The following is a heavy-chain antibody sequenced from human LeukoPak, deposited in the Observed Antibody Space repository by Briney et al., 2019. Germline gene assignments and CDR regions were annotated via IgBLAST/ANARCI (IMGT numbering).Heavy chain of an antibody. J-gene: IGHJ4*02. CDR1: EVSFSNYW. V-gene: IGHV3-7*01. Sequence: GGSLRLSCVDSEVSFSNYWMSWVRQVPGKGLERVANIKQDGSEKFYVDSVKGRFTISRDNSKNSVYLQVKTLRTEDTDVYYSARWGPPPLYPAIDYWGQGTLVTVSS. CDR3: ARWGPPPLYPAIDY. CDR2: IKQDGSEK. D-gene: IGHD2-2*01.